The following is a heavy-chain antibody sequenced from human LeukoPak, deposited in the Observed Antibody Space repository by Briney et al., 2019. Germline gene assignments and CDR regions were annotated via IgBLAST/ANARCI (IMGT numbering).Heavy chain of an antibody. J-gene: IGHJ4*02. CDR1: GGSFSGYY. D-gene: IGHD6-19*01. Sequence: SETLSLTCAVYGGSFSGYYWSWIRQPPGKGLEWIGEVTRSGRANSNPSLKSRVTISVDKSKNQFSLNLSSVTAADTAVYYCARDHTSGWTNFDYWGQGTLVTVSS. CDR3: ARDHTSGWTNFDY. V-gene: IGHV4-34*01. CDR2: VTRSGRA.